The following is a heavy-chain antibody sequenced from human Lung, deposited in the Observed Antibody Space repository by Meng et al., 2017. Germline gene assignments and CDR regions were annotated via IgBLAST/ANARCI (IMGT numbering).Heavy chain of an antibody. CDR2: INHSGST. Sequence: VQLQRGGAGLLKPSETLPLTCVVSGGSFSDYYWSWIRQPPGKGLEWIGEINHSGSTNYNPSLESRATISVDTSQNNLSLKLSSVTAADSAVYYCARGPTTMAHDFDYWGQGTLVTVSS. CDR1: GGSFSDYY. J-gene: IGHJ4*02. CDR3: ARGPTTMAHDFDY. V-gene: IGHV4-34*01. D-gene: IGHD4-11*01.